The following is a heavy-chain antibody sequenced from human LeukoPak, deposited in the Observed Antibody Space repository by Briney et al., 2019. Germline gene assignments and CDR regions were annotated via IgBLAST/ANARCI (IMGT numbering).Heavy chain of an antibody. Sequence: PSETLSLTCTVSGGSISSGGYYWSWIRQHPGKGLEWIRYIYHSGTTYYNPSLKSRVTISVDTSKNQFSLEMNSVTDADTAVYYCAKDRSGHSIEWYWFDPWGPGTLVTVSS. CDR2: IYHSGTT. CDR1: GGSISSGGYY. V-gene: IGHV4-31*03. CDR3: AKDRSGHSIEWYWFDP. J-gene: IGHJ5*02. D-gene: IGHD6-25*01.